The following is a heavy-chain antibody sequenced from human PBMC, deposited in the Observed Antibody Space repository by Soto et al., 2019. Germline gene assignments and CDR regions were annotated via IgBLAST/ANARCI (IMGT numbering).Heavy chain of an antibody. D-gene: IGHD3-3*01. Sequence: SETLSLTCTVSGGSISSYYWSWIRQPPGKGLEWIGYIYYSGSTNYNPSLKSRVTISVDTSKNQFSLKLSSVTAADTAVYYCARHSTYYDFWSGYYTGINWLDPWGQGTLVTVSS. J-gene: IGHJ5*02. V-gene: IGHV4-59*08. CDR3: ARHSTYYDFWSGYYTGINWLDP. CDR2: IYYSGST. CDR1: GGSISSYY.